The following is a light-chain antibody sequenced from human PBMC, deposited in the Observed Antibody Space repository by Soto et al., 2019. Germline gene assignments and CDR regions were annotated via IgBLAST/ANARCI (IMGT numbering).Light chain of an antibody. CDR3: QQYGSSPGT. CDR1: QTVTSNY. J-gene: IGKJ1*01. V-gene: IGKV3-20*01. Sequence: EIVLTQSPGTLSSSPGERATLSCRASQTVTSNYLAWYQQKPGQAPRLLFFGASIRATGLPDRFSGGGSGTDFTLTIRRLEPEDFAVYYCQQYGSSPGTFGHGTKVEVK. CDR2: GAS.